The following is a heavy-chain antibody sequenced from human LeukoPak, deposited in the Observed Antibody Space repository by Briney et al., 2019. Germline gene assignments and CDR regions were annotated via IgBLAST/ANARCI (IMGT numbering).Heavy chain of an antibody. CDR2: ISSNGGST. CDR3: ARYSSGWYGGLFLDY. Sequence: GGSLRLSCAASGFTFSSYAMHWVRQAPGKGLEYVSAISSNGGSTYYANSVKGRFTISRDNSKNTLYLQMGNLRAEDMAVYYCARYSSGWYGGLFLDYWGQGTLVTVSS. V-gene: IGHV3-64*01. CDR1: GFTFSSYA. D-gene: IGHD6-19*01. J-gene: IGHJ4*02.